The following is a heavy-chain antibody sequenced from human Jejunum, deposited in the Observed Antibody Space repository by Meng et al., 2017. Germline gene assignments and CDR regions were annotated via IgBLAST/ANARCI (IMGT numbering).Heavy chain of an antibody. D-gene: IGHD2-15*01. J-gene: IGHJ4*02. CDR2: MYHGGDT. V-gene: IGHV4-4*02. CDR3: ARDWGCRDGSCFSGLLEY. CDR1: GGSISSSNR. Sequence: QLQLQESGPGLVKPSGTLSLTFGVSGGSISSSNRWSWARQSPGKGLEWIGEMYHGGDTNYNPSLETRVTISTDTSRNEFSLKLRSVTAADTAVYYCARDWGCRDGSCFSGLLEYWGQGILVTVSS.